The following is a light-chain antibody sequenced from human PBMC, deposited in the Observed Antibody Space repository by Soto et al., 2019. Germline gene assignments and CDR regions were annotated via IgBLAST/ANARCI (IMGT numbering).Light chain of an antibody. CDR2: KAS. J-gene: IGKJ1*01. CDR1: QSINTW. Sequence: DIQMTQSPSTLSASVGDRVTITCRASQSINTWLAWYQQEPGKAPRLLIYKASSLESGVPSRFSGSGSGTEFTLTISSLQPDDFAPYYCQHYDSYPPWTFGQGTKVELK. CDR3: QHYDSYPPWT. V-gene: IGKV1-5*03.